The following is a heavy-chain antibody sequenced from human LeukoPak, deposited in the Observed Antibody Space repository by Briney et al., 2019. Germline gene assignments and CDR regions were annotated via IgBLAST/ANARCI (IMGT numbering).Heavy chain of an antibody. V-gene: IGHV3-30*03. CDR3: ARRSRIANSFDY. CDR2: ISYDGSNK. J-gene: IGHJ4*02. Sequence: GGSLRLSCAASGFTFSSYGMHWVRQAPGKGLEWVAVISYDGSNKYYADSVKGRFTISRDNSKNTLYLQMNSLRAEDTAVYYCARRSRIANSFDYWGQGTLVTVSS. CDR1: GFTFSSYG. D-gene: IGHD1-14*01.